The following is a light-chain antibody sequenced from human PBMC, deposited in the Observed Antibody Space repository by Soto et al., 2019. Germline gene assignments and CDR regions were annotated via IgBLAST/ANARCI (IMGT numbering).Light chain of an antibody. CDR3: QHFGNSLWT. CDR2: GAS. V-gene: IGKV3-20*01. J-gene: IGKJ1*01. CDR1: QIVASRT. Sequence: EIVLTQSPGTLSLSPGERAPLSCRASQIVASRTLAWYQQKSGQAPRILIYGASSRAIHTPDRFSGSGSGTDFTLTISGLEPEDFAVYYCQHFGNSLWTFGQGTKGEI.